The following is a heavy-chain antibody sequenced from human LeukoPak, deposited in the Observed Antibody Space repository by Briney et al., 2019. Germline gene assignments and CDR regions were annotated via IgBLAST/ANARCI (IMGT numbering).Heavy chain of an antibody. D-gene: IGHD6-13*01. V-gene: IGHV1-2*02. Sequence: ASVKLSCTASGYTFTTYYMRWVRQAPGQGLEWMGWINPDSGGTNYAQKFQGRVTMTRDTSISKAYMELSSLRSDDTAEYYSARDVDSIWYTNPSDYWGQGTLVTVSS. CDR3: ARDVDSIWYTNPSDY. CDR2: INPDSGGT. CDR1: GYTFTTYY. J-gene: IGHJ4*02.